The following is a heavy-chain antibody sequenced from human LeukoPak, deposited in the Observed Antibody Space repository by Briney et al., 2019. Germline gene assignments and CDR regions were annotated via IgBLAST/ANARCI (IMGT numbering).Heavy chain of an antibody. CDR2: INPNSGAT. V-gene: IGHV1-2*04. CDR3: ARGEYESSGYRSEAFDI. D-gene: IGHD3-22*01. CDR1: GYTFTSYY. Sequence: ASVKVSCKASGYTFTSYYVHWVRQAPGQGLEWMGWINPNSGATKYAQKFQGWVTMTRDTSISTAYMELGGLRSDVTAMYYCARGEYESSGYRSEAFDIWGQGTMVTASS. J-gene: IGHJ3*02.